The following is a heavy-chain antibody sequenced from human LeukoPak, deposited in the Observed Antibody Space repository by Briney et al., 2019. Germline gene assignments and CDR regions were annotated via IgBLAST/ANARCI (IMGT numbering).Heavy chain of an antibody. CDR2: INSDGSTT. V-gene: IGHV3-74*01. J-gene: IGHJ6*02. CDR1: GFTFSNYW. CDR3: ASLQNVPSYYYYYVMDV. D-gene: IGHD2/OR15-2a*01. Sequence: GGSLRLSCAASGFTFSNYWMHWVRQAPGKGLVWVSRINSDGSTTNYADSVKGRFTISRDDAKNTLFLQMNSLRAEDTAVYYCASLQNVPSYYYYYVMDVWGQGTTVTVSS.